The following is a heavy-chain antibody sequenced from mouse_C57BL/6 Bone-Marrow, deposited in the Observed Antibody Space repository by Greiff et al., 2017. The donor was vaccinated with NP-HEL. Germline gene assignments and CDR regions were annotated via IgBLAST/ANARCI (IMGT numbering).Heavy chain of an antibody. J-gene: IGHJ4*01. CDR1: GYTFTDYY. CDR2: IFPGSGST. V-gene: IGHV1-75*01. Sequence: VQLQQSGPELVKPGASVKISCKASGYTFTDYYINWVKQRPGQGLEWIGWIFPGSGSTYYNEKFKGKATLTVDKSSSTAYMLLSSLTSEDSAVYFCARPPYYCGSSFYAMDYWGQGTSVTVSS. CDR3: ARPPYYCGSSFYAMDY. D-gene: IGHD1-1*01.